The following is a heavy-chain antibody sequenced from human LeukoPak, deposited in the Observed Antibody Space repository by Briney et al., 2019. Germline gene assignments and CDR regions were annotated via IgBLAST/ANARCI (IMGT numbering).Heavy chain of an antibody. J-gene: IGHJ4*02. CDR3: AKAPVTSCRGAFCYPFDY. CDR2: MSSSDDGR. V-gene: IGHV3-23*01. D-gene: IGHD2-15*01. Sequence: GGSLRLSCAASGFTFSSYAMSWVRQAPGKGLEWVSAMSSSDDGRYYAASVRGRFTISRDTSRSTLYLQMNSLRAEDAAVYYCAKAPVTSCRGAFCYPFDYRGQGTLVTVSS. CDR1: GFTFSSYA.